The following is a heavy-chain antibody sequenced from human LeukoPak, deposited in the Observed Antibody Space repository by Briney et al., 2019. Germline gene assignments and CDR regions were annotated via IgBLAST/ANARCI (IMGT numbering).Heavy chain of an antibody. CDR3: ARDRWDAFDI. Sequence: PGGSLRLSCAASGFTFSSYWMHWVRQAPGKGRVWVSRINRDGSSTSYADSVKGRFTISRDNAKNTLYLQMNSLRAEDTAVFYCARDRWDAFDIWGQGTMVTVSS. D-gene: IGHD1-26*01. CDR1: GFTFSSYW. V-gene: IGHV3-74*01. CDR2: INRDGSST. J-gene: IGHJ3*02.